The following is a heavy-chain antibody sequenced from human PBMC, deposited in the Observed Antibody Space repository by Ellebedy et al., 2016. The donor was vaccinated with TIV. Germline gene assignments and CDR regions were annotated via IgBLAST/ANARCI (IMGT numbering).Heavy chain of an antibody. CDR3: ARDIAARRLDY. CDR1: GFTFRNHG. D-gene: IGHD6-6*01. V-gene: IGHV3-33*01. Sequence: GESLKISXAASGFTFRNHGMHWVRQAPGKGLEWVAVIWYDGSNKLYADSVQGRFTISRDNSRNTPSLQMDSLRAEDTAVYYCARDIAARRLDYWGQGALVTVSS. CDR2: IWYDGSNK. J-gene: IGHJ4*02.